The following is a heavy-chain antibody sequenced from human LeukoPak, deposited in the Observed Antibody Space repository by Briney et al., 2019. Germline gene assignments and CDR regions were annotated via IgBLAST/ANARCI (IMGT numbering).Heavy chain of an antibody. V-gene: IGHV4-31*03. J-gene: IGHJ4*02. CDR1: GGSISSGSYY. Sequence: SQTLSLTCTVSGGSISSGSYYWTWIRQHPGKGLEWIGYIYSSGSTNYNPSLKSRVTISVDTSKNQFSLKLSSVTAADTAVYYCARGRYTSYFDYWGQGTLVTVSS. D-gene: IGHD1-14*01. CDR3: ARGRYTSYFDY. CDR2: IYSSGST.